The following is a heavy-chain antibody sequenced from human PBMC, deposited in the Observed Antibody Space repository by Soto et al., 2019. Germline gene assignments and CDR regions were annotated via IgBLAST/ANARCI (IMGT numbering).Heavy chain of an antibody. D-gene: IGHD3-16*01. J-gene: IGHJ6*02. CDR1: GFTFRRSW. Sequence: PGVSLRLSCAASGFTFRRSWMGSVRQAPGKGLEWVANIKQDGGERNYLDSVKGRFTISRDNAENSLFLQMNSLRAEDTAVYYCARDFPFYYGMDVWGQGTTVTVSS. CDR2: IKQDGGER. V-gene: IGHV3-7*01. CDR3: ARDFPFYYGMDV.